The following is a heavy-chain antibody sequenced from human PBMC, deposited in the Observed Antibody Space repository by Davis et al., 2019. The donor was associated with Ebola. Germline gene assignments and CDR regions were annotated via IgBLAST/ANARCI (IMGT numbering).Heavy chain of an antibody. CDR2: IRSKANSYAT. D-gene: IGHD4-17*01. Sequence: GESLKISCAASGFTFSGSAMHWVRQASGKGLEWVGRIRSKANSYATAYAASVKGRFTISRDDSKNTAYLQMNSLKTEDTAVYYCTSAYGDYDYWGQETLVTVSS. CDR3: TSAYGDYDY. V-gene: IGHV3-73*01. J-gene: IGHJ4*02. CDR1: GFTFSGSA.